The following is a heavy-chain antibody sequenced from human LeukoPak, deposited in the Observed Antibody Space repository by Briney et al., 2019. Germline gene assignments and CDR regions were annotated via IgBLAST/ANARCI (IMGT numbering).Heavy chain of an antibody. D-gene: IGHD1-26*01. V-gene: IGHV3-23*01. Sequence: GGSMRLSCAASVFTFNTYCMSWVRQAPWKGLEWVSGISGSGGATYYADSVKGRFTISRDNSKDTLYLQVNSLRAEDTAVYYCARGGSYLSAFDIWGQGTMVTVSS. CDR2: ISGSGGAT. CDR3: ARGGSYLSAFDI. J-gene: IGHJ3*02. CDR1: VFTFNTYC.